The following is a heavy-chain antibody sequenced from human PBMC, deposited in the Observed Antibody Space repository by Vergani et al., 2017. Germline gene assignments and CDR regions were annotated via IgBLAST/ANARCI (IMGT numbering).Heavy chain of an antibody. J-gene: IGHJ5*02. CDR1: GGSVSSGSYY. CDR2: IYYSGST. D-gene: IGHD6-19*01. V-gene: IGHV4-61*01. Sequence: QVQLQESGPGLVKPSETLSLTCTVSGGSVSSGSYYWSWIRQPPGKGLEGIGYIYYSGSTNYNPSLKSRVTISVDTSKNQFSLKLSSVTAADTAVYYCARDGFLSGWSKYNWFDPWGQGTLVTVSS. CDR3: ARDGFLSGWSKYNWFDP.